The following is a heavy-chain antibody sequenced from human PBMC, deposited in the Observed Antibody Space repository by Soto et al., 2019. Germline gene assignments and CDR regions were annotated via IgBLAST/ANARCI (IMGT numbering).Heavy chain of an antibody. CDR1: GYTFIDYY. V-gene: IGHV1-69*13. J-gene: IGHJ6*02. CDR3: ARGGSSTRFLEWSLHGMDV. Sequence: GASVKVSCKASGYTFIDYYMHWVRQAPGQGLEWMGGIIPIFGTANYAQKFQGRVTITADESTSTAYMELSSLRSEDTAVYYCARGGSSTRFLEWSLHGMDVWGQGTTVTVSS. D-gene: IGHD3-3*01. CDR2: IIPIFGTA.